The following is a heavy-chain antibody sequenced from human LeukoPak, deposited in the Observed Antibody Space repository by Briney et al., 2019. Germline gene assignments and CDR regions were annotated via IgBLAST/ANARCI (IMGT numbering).Heavy chain of an antibody. J-gene: IGHJ4*02. CDR2: MNPNSGNT. CDR3: ARRAAAGKNDFDY. V-gene: IGHV1-8*02. CDR1: GYTFTGYF. D-gene: IGHD6-13*01. Sequence: ASVKVSCKASGYTFTGYFIHWVRQAPGQGLEWMGWMNPNSGNTGYAQKFQGRVTMTRNTSISTAYMELSSLRSEDTAVYYCARRAAAGKNDFDYWGQGTLVTVSS.